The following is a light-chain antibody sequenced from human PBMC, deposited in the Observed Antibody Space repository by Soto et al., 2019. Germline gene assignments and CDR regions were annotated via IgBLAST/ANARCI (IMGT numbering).Light chain of an antibody. Sequence: EILRTHSPLTLSVSPGEGATLSCTASQNINSNLAGYQQRPGQAPRVLILGSSSRASGIPDRFSGSVSGTDFTLTFNRLEPDDFAVYYCQQYKDWLPLTFGGGTRVESK. V-gene: IGKV3D-15*01. CDR1: QNINSN. CDR2: GSS. CDR3: QQYKDWLPLT. J-gene: IGKJ4*01.